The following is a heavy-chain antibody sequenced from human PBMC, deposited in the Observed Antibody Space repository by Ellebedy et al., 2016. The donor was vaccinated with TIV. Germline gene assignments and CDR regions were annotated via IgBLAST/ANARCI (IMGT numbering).Heavy chain of an antibody. D-gene: IGHD5-24*01. V-gene: IGHV3-74*01. Sequence: GESLKISXAASRFSFRDYAMCWVRQAPGKGLVWVARVNYDGTDTRYADSVKGRFTISRDNSMNMVYLQMNSLRVEDTAVYYCAKDRNFPNDVFDMWGQGTVVTVSS. CDR1: RFSFRDYA. J-gene: IGHJ3*02. CDR3: AKDRNFPNDVFDM. CDR2: VNYDGTDT.